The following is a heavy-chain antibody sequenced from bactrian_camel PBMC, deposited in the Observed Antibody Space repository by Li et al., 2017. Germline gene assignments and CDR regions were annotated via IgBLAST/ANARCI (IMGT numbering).Heavy chain of an antibody. CDR2: IYTGDGKT. J-gene: IGHJ4*01. CDR3: ASDPPWGYYSGEARSREYDY. V-gene: IGHV3-2*01. D-gene: IGHD2*01. CDR1: AFTFTRDY. Sequence: HVQLVESGGDLVQPGGSLRLSCAASAFTFTRDYMAWVRQAPGKGLEWMSSIYTGDGKTYYADSVKGRFTISRDNANNTVYLQMNNLKPEDTAMYYCASDPPWGYYSGEARSREYDYWGQGTQVTVS.